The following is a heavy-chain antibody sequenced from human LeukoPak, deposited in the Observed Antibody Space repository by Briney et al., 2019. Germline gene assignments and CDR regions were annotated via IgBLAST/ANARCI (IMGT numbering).Heavy chain of an antibody. Sequence: ASVKVSCKASGGTFSSYAISWVRQAPGQGLEWMGGIIPIFGTANYAQKFQGRVTITADESTSTAYLDLSSLRSEDTAVYYCARDAHYGSGSSFDFWGQGTLVTVSS. J-gene: IGHJ4*02. CDR3: ARDAHYGSGSSFDF. CDR2: IIPIFGTA. D-gene: IGHD3-10*01. V-gene: IGHV1-69*13. CDR1: GGTFSSYA.